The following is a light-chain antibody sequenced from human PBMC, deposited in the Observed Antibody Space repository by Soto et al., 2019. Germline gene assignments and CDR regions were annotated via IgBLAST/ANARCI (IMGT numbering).Light chain of an antibody. Sequence: IVMSQSPSTLSASPGESATLSCRASQSVRSNLAWYQQKPGQAPRLLIYGASTRATGIPARFSGSGSGTEFTLTISSRQSEDFAVYYCHQYNMWPPLIFGGGTKVDIK. CDR1: QSVRSN. J-gene: IGKJ4*01. CDR3: HQYNMWPPLI. CDR2: GAS. V-gene: IGKV3-15*01.